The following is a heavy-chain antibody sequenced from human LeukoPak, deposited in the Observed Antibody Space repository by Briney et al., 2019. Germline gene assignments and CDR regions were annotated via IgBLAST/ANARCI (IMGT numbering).Heavy chain of an antibody. V-gene: IGHV1-2*06. CDR2: INPNSGGT. D-gene: IGHD6-19*01. CDR3: ARARSGWSKYAFDI. CDR1: GYTFTGYY. J-gene: IGHJ3*02. Sequence: ASVKVSCKASGYTFTGYYMHWVRQAPGQGLEWMGRINPNSGGTNYAQKFQGRVTMTRDTSISTAYMELSRLRSDDTAVYYCARARSGWSKYAFDIWGQGTMVTVSS.